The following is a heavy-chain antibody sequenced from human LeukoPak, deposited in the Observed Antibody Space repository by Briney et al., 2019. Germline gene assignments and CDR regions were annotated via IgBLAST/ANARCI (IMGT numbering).Heavy chain of an antibody. CDR2: IYYSGST. V-gene: IGHV4-59*01. CDR3: ARDPYYYDSSGYSSSHAFDI. Sequence: PSQTLSLTRTFSVGSPSRYYRSWIRQPPSTEQEWIGYIYYSGSTTYNPSLKSRVTISVDASKNQFSLKRSSVTAADTAVYYCARDPYYYDSSGYSSSHAFDIWGQGTMVSVSS. CDR1: VGSPSRYY. D-gene: IGHD3-22*01. J-gene: IGHJ3*02.